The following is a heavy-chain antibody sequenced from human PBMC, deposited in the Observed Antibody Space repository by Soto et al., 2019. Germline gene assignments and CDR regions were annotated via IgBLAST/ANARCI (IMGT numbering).Heavy chain of an antibody. Sequence: ASEPLSLTCAVSGASITGADSYWFWIRKPPVNGLEWIGYIAYSVDTYYTPSLRSRMTIAAHRSGNKYSLTLKSVTAADTAVYFCARDFERSAIGPWGQGTSVTVSS. V-gene: IGHV4-31*11. CDR1: GASITGADSY. J-gene: IGHJ5*02. D-gene: IGHD3-9*01. CDR2: IAYSVDT. CDR3: ARDFERSAIGP.